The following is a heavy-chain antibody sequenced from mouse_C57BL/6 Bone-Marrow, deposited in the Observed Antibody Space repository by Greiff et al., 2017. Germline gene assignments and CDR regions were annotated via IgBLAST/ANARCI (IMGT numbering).Heavy chain of an antibody. CDR3: ARAQITTVVATGDY. CDR1: GYTFTSYW. J-gene: IGHJ2*01. V-gene: IGHV1-59*01. D-gene: IGHD1-1*01. CDR2: IDPSDSYT. Sequence: VQLQQPGAELVRPGTSVKLSCKASGYTFTSYWMHWVKQRPGQGLEWIGVIDPSDSYTNYNQKFKGKATLTVDTSSSTAYMQLSSLTSEESAVYNCARAQITTVVATGDYCGEGTTLTVSS.